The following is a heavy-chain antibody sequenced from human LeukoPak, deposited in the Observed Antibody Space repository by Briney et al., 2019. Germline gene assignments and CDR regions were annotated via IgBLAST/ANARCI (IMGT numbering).Heavy chain of an antibody. J-gene: IGHJ6*03. CDR1: GGTFSSYA. Sequence: SLKVSCKASGGTFSSYAISWVRQAPGQGLDWMGGIIPILGTANYAQKFKGRVTITADEATSTAYMELSSLRSEDTAVYYCAREVGGTGTTPEDPDYYYYMDVWGKGTTVTVSS. D-gene: IGHD1-7*01. V-gene: IGHV1-69*13. CDR2: IIPILGTA. CDR3: AREVGGTGTTPEDPDYYYYMDV.